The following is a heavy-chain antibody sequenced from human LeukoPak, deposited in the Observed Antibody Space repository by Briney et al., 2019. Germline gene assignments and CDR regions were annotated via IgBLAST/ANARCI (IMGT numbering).Heavy chain of an antibody. J-gene: IGHJ4*02. V-gene: IGHV3-30-3*01. CDR2: ISYDGSNK. CDR3: AKDSTSDYGEQDY. CDR1: GFTFSSYA. Sequence: GRSLRLSCAASGFTFSSYAMHWVRQAPGKGLEWVAVISYDGSNKYYADSVKGRFTISRDNSKNTLYLQMNSLRAEDTAVYYCAKDSTSDYGEQDYWGQGTLVTVSS. D-gene: IGHD4-17*01.